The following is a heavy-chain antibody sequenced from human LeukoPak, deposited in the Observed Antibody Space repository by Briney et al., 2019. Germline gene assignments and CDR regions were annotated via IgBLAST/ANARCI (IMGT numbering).Heavy chain of an antibody. J-gene: IGHJ6*02. D-gene: IGHD3-10*01. Sequence: GGSLRLSCAASGFTFSDHYMDWVRQAPGKGLEWVGRTRNKANSYTTEHAASVKGRFTISRDDSKNSLYLQMNSLKTEDTAVYYCARGLWFGELSSYYYGMDVWGQGTTVTVSS. CDR3: ARGLWFGELSSYYYGMDV. CDR2: TRNKANSYTT. CDR1: GFTFSDHY. V-gene: IGHV3-72*01.